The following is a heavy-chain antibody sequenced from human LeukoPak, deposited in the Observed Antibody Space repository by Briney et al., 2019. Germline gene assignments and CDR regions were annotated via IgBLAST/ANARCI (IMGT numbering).Heavy chain of an antibody. CDR3: ARKWWENWFDS. Sequence: GGSLRLSCAASGFTFSSHAISWVRQAPGKGLEWVSAISGSGGNTYYADSVKGRFTISRDNSKNTLYLQMNSLRAEDTALYYCARKWWENWFDSWGQGALVTVSS. J-gene: IGHJ5*01. CDR1: GFTFSSHA. CDR2: ISGSGGNT. D-gene: IGHD2-15*01. V-gene: IGHV3-23*01.